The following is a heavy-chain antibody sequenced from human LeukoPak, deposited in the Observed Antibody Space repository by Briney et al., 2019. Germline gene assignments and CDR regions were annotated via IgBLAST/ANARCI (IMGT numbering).Heavy chain of an antibody. CDR3: AREEGRGLAVAGTRYGMDV. J-gene: IGHJ6*02. D-gene: IGHD6-19*01. CDR1: GFTFSSYA. Sequence: PGGSLRLSCAASGFTFSSYAMSWVRQAPGKGLEWVSAISGSGGSTYYADSVKGRFTISRDNAKNTLYLQMNSLRAEDTAVYYCAREEGRGLAVAGTRYGMDVWGQGTTVTVSS. CDR2: ISGSGGST. V-gene: IGHV3-23*01.